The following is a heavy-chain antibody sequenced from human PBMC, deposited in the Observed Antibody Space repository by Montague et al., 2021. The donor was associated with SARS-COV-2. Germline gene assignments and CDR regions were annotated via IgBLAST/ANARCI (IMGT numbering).Heavy chain of an antibody. CDR1: GFTFSNYD. Sequence: LSCAASGFTFSNYDMNWVRQAPGKGPEWTSYVSTSAYTTSYAGSVKGRFTISRDNGKNSLYLQMNSLRVEDTAVYYCTRDYRSIVGDGLDIWGQGTKVTVSS. CDR2: VSTSAYTT. CDR3: TRDYRSIVGDGLDI. D-gene: IGHD3-16*02. J-gene: IGHJ3*02. V-gene: IGHV3-48*03.